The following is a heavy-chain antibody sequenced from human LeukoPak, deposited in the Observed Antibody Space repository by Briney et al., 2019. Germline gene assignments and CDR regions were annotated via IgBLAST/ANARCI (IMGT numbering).Heavy chain of an antibody. J-gene: IGHJ4*02. CDR1: GGSIKGGNYY. Sequence: PSETLSLTCTVSGGSIKGGNYYWTWLRQPAGKGLEWIGRISPSGSTNHNPSLTSRVTISVDTSKNQFSLKLNFVTAADTAVYYCARVSYQEGVDYWGQGTLVTVSS. D-gene: IGHD2-2*01. CDR2: ISPSGST. CDR3: ARVSYQEGVDY. V-gene: IGHV4-61*02.